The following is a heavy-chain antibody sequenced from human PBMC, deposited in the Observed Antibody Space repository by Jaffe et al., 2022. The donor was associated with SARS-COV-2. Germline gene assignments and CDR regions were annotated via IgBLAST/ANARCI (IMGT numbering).Heavy chain of an antibody. CDR2: ISSSGSTI. V-gene: IGHV3-48*03. D-gene: IGHD3-22*01. CDR1: GFTFSSYE. J-gene: IGHJ6*02. CDR3: ARTPGYYDSSARGYYGMDV. Sequence: EVQLVESGGGLVQPGGSLRLSCAASGFTFSSYEMNWVRQAPGKGLEWVSYISSSGSTIYYADSVKGRFTISRDNAKNSLYLQMNSLRAEDTAVYYCARTPGYYDSSARGYYGMDVWGQGTTVTVSS.